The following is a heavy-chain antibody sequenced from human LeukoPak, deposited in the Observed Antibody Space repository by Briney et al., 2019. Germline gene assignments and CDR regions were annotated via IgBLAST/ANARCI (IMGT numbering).Heavy chain of an antibody. D-gene: IGHD3-22*01. V-gene: IGHV1-69*04. J-gene: IGHJ6*02. CDR1: GGTFSSYA. Sequence: SVKVSCKASGGTFSSYAISWVRQAPGQGLEWMGRIIPIFGIANYAQKFQGRVTITADKSTSTAYMDLSSLRSEDTAVYYCARVPMDSSGYWSYYYGMDVWGQGTTVTVSS. CDR3: ARVPMDSSGYWSYYYGMDV. CDR2: IIPIFGIA.